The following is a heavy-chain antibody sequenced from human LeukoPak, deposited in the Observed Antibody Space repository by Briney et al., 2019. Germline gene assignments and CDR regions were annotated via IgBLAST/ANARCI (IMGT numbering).Heavy chain of an antibody. CDR2: IYYSGST. CDR3: ARGDYGGNPYFDY. V-gene: IGHV4-59*12. Sequence: SETLSLTCTVSGGSISSYYWSWIRQPPGKGLEWIGYIYYSGSTYYNPSLKSRVTISVDTSKNQFSLKLSSVTAADTAVYYCARGDYGGNPYFDYWGQGTLVTVSS. CDR1: GGSISSYY. J-gene: IGHJ4*02. D-gene: IGHD4-23*01.